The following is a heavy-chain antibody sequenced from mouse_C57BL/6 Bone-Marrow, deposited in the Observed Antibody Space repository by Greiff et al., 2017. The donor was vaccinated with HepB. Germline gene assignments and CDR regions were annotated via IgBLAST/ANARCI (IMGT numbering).Heavy chain of an antibody. Sequence: QVQLQQPGTELVKPGASVKLSCKASGYTFTSYWMHWVKQRPGQGLEWIGNINPSNGGTNYNEKFKSKATLTVDKSSSTAYIQLSSLTSEDSAVYYCARKLWQTIPWFAYWGQGTLVTVSA. CDR2: INPSNGGT. J-gene: IGHJ3*01. CDR1: GYTFTSYW. V-gene: IGHV1-53*01. D-gene: IGHD1-1*02. CDR3: ARKLWQTIPWFAY.